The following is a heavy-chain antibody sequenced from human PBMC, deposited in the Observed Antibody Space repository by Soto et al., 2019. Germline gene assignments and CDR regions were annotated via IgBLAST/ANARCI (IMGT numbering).Heavy chain of an antibody. D-gene: IGHD1-1*01. CDR3: ARSETRNSLNGEDF. V-gene: IGHV4-34*01. J-gene: IGHJ6*03. CDR1: VGSLSGYC. CDR2: INHRGSS. Sequence: SVRRCLTCALSVGSLSGYCLSWNRHSPGKGLEWIGDINHRGSSDYNPSLKSRVSLSMAPSMHHVTLELSSVSAAPTAVYSCARSETRNSLNGEDFWGKVTAVAACS.